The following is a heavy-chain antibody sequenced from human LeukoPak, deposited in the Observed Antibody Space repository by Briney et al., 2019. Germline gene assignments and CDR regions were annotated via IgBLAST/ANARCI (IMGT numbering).Heavy chain of an antibody. V-gene: IGHV4-59*12. Sequence: SETLSLTCTVSGGSISSYYWSWIRQPPGKGLEWIGYIYYSGSTNYNPSLKSRVTMSVDTSKNEFSLKLSSVTAADTAVYYCARSRLIYCSSTSCPEYFQHWGQGTLVTVSS. CDR1: GGSISSYY. D-gene: IGHD2-2*01. J-gene: IGHJ1*01. CDR2: IYYSGST. CDR3: ARSRLIYCSSTSCPEYFQH.